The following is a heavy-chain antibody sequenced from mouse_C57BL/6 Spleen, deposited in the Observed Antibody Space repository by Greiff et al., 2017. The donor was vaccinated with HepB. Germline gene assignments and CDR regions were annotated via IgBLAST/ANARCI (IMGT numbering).Heavy chain of an antibody. J-gene: IGHJ3*01. D-gene: IGHD3-3*01. CDR3: ARSGDGTRFAY. V-gene: IGHV1-61*01. CDR2: IYPSDSET. Sequence: QVQLQQPGAELVRPGSSVKLSCKASGYTFTSYWMDWVKQRPGQGLEWIGNIYPSDSETHYNQKFKDKATLTVDKSSSTAYMQLSSLTSEDSAVYYCARSGDGTRFAYWGQGTLVTVSA. CDR1: GYTFTSYW.